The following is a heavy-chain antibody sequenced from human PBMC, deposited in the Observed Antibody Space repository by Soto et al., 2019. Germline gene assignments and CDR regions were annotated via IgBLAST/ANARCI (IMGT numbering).Heavy chain of an antibody. J-gene: IGHJ4*02. D-gene: IGHD3-16*01. Sequence: QVQLVQSGAEVKKPGASVKVSCKASGYTFTSYAMHWVRQAPGQRLEWMGWINAGNGNTQYSQKFQGRVTITRDTPASTAYMELSGLRSEDTAVYYCAIGEPGFDYWGKGTLVTVSS. V-gene: IGHV1-3*01. CDR3: AIGEPGFDY. CDR1: GYTFTSYA. CDR2: INAGNGNT.